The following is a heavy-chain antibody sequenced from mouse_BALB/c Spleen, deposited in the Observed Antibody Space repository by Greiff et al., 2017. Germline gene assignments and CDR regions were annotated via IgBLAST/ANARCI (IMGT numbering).Heavy chain of an antibody. Sequence: EVQLVESGGGLVKPGGSLKLSCAASGFTFSSYAMSWVRQTPEKRLEWVASISSGGSTYYPDSVKGRFTISRDNARNILYLQMSRLRSEDTAMYYCAREGISAYWGQGTLVTVSA. J-gene: IGHJ3*01. V-gene: IGHV5-6-5*01. D-gene: IGHD2-4*01. CDR2: ISSGGST. CDR3: AREGISAY. CDR1: GFTFSSYA.